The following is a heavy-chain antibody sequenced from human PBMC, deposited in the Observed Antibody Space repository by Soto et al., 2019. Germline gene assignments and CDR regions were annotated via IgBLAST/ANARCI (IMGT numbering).Heavy chain of an antibody. Sequence: NPSETLSLTCAVYGGSFSGYYWSWIRQPPGKGLEWIGEINHSGSTNYNPSLKSRVTISVDTSKNQFSLKLSSVTAADTAVYYCARGRYYYDSSGYSNWFDPWGQGTLVTVSS. V-gene: IGHV4-34*01. CDR2: INHSGST. D-gene: IGHD3-22*01. CDR3: ARGRYYYDSSGYSNWFDP. CDR1: GGSFSGYY. J-gene: IGHJ5*02.